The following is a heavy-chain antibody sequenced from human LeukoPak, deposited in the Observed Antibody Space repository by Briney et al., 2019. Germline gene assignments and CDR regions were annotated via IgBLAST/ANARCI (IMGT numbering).Heavy chain of an antibody. D-gene: IGHD3-22*01. Sequence: PGGSLRLSCAAFGFTFNNYWMSWVRQAPGKGLEWVANINQDGSGKHYVDSVKGRFTISRDNAKNSLYLQMNSLRAEDTAVYYCARVGYYYDSSGYYSGFYYMDVWGKGTTVTVSS. CDR2: INQDGSGK. CDR1: GFTFNNYW. J-gene: IGHJ6*03. V-gene: IGHV3-7*04. CDR3: ARVGYYYDSSGYYSGFYYMDV.